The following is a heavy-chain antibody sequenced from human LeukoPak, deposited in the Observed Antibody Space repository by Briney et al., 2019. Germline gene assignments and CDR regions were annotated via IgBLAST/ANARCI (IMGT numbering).Heavy chain of an antibody. J-gene: IGHJ4*02. V-gene: IGHV3-21*01. CDR2: ISSSSYI. CDR3: ARDAPTGAFDY. CDR1: GFTFSSYS. Sequence: GGSLRLSCAASGFTFSSYSMNWVRQAPGKGLEWVSSISSSSYIYYADSVKGRFTISRDNAKNSLYLQMNSLRAEDTAVYYCARDAPTGAFDYWGQGTLVTVSS. D-gene: IGHD2-8*02.